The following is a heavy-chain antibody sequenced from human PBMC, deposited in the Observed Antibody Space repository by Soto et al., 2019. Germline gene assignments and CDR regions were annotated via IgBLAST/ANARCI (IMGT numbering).Heavy chain of an antibody. Sequence: ASVKVSCKASGYTFTSCGISWVRQAPGQGLEWMGWISAYNGNTNYAQKLQGRVTMTTDTSTSTAYMELRSLRSDDTAVYYCAGVYCSSTSCYDWFDPWGQGTLVTVSS. CDR3: AGVYCSSTSCYDWFDP. D-gene: IGHD2-2*01. J-gene: IGHJ5*02. V-gene: IGHV1-18*04. CDR2: ISAYNGNT. CDR1: GYTFTSCG.